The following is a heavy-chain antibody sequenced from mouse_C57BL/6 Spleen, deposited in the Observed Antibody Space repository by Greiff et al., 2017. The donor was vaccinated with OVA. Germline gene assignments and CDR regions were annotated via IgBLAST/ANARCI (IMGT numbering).Heavy chain of an antibody. J-gene: IGHJ2*01. D-gene: IGHD1-1*01. Sequence: DVKLVESGGGLVKPGGSLKLSCAASGFTFSSYAMSWVRQTPEKRLEWVATISDGGSYTYYPDNVKGRFTISRDNAKNNLYLQMSHLKSEDTAMYYCAREVNYYGSSPYYFDYWGQGTTLTVSS. CDR1: GFTFSSYA. CDR3: AREVNYYGSSPYYFDY. CDR2: ISDGGSYT. V-gene: IGHV5-4*01.